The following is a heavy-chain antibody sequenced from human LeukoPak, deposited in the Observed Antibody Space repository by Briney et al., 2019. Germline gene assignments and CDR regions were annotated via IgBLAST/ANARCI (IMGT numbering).Heavy chain of an antibody. V-gene: IGHV4-59*06. CDR1: GGSISSYY. D-gene: IGHD3-3*02. CDR3: ASSFAVVPAALRLAFDI. CDR2: IYYSGST. J-gene: IGHJ3*02. Sequence: PSETLSLTCTVSGGSISSYYWSWIRQLPGKGLEWIGYIYYSGSTSYNPSLRSRVTISLDTSKNQFSLKLSSLTAADTAVYYCASSFAVVPAALRLAFDIWGQGTLVTVSS.